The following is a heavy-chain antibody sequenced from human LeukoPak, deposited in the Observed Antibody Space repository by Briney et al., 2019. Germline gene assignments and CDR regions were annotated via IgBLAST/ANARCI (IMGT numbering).Heavy chain of an antibody. J-gene: IGHJ4*02. CDR3: ARRGYSYGTMYYFDY. V-gene: IGHV4-59*08. Sequence: SETLSLTCTVSGGSISSYSWSWIRQPPGKGLEWIGYIYYTGSTNYNPSLESRVTISVDTSKNQFSLKLSSVAAADTAVYYCARRGYSYGTMYYFDYWGQGTLVTVSS. CDR1: GGSISSYS. CDR2: IYYTGST. D-gene: IGHD5-18*01.